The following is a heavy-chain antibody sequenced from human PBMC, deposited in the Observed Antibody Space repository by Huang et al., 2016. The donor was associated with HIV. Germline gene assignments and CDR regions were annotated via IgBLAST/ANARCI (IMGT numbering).Heavy chain of an antibody. V-gene: IGHV3-30-3*01. CDR3: ARAKDTWDAYDI. CDR2: ISNDGSNN. Sequence: QVQLVESGGGVVQPGRSLSLSCAASGFPFNNHAMHWVRQAPGKGLDWVAVISNDGSNNEYADSVKGRFTISRDSSKSTLFLHMTSLRTEDTAVYYCARAKDTWDAYDICGQGTMVIVSS. CDR1: GFPFNNHA. J-gene: IGHJ3*02. D-gene: IGHD5-18*01.